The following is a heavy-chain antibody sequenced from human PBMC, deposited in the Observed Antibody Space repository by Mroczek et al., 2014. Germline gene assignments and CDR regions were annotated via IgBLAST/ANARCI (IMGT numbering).Heavy chain of an antibody. J-gene: IGHJ3*02. D-gene: IGHD2-15*01. CDR2: ISGSGGST. CDR1: GFTFSSYA. V-gene: IGHV3-23*01. CDR3: AKGVVVVVAATEYVRQHDAFDI. Sequence: VQSGGSLRLSCAASGFTFSSYAMSWVRQAPGKGLEWVSAISGSGGSTYYADSVKGRFTISRDNSKNTLYLQMNSLRAEDTAVYYCAKGVVVVVAATEYVRQHDAFDIWGQGTMVTVSS.